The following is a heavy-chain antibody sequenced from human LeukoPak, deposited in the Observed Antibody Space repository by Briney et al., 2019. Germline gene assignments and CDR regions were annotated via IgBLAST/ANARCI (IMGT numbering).Heavy chain of an antibody. CDR2: ISTSGSIM. CDR1: GFTFSDYY. Sequence: GGSLRLSCAASGFTFSDYYMSWIRQAPGKGLEWVSYISTSGSIMSYADSVKGRFTISRDNAKNSLYLQMNSLRAEDTAVYYCARDLTAPGLYLDYWGQGTLVTVSS. D-gene: IGHD6-13*01. CDR3: ARDLTAPGLYLDY. V-gene: IGHV3-11*04. J-gene: IGHJ4*02.